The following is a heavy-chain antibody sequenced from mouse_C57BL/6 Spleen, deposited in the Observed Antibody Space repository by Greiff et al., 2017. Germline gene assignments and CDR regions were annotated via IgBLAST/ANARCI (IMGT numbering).Heavy chain of an antibody. V-gene: IGHV1-52*01. CDR2: FDPSDSKT. CDR1: GYTFTSYW. CDR3: ARGPQGAY. J-gene: IGHJ3*01. Sequence: QVQLQQPGAELVRPGSSVKLSCKASGYTFTSYWMHWVKQRTIQGLEGIGNFDPSDSKTNYNQKFKDKATLTVDKSSSTAYMQLSRLTSEDSAVFYCARGPQGAYWGQGTLVTVSA.